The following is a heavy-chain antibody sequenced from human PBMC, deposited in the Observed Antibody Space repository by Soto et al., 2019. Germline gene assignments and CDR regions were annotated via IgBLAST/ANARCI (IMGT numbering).Heavy chain of an antibody. J-gene: IGHJ4*02. CDR3: AKGQTAGDSLLRFFRY. CDR2: ISGSGGST. Sequence: GGSLRLSCAASGFTFSSCAMSWVRQAPGPGLEWVSAISGSGGSTYYADSVKGRFTISRDNSKNTLYLQMNSLRAEDTAVYYCAKGQTAGDSLLRFFRYWGQGTLVTVSS. CDR1: GFTFSSCA. V-gene: IGHV3-23*01. D-gene: IGHD6-13*01.